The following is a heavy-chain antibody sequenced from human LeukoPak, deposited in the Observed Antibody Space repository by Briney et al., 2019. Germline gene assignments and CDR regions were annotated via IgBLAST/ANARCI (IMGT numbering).Heavy chain of an antibody. CDR3: ARDPLRYFNWDHYYYYMDV. CDR2: IRTQNYGAAT. CDR1: GFTLNNYA. D-gene: IGHD3-9*01. Sequence: GGSLRLSCAASGFTLNNYAMSWVRQAPGKGLEWVGFIRTQNYGAATDYGASVKGRFTISRDDSNSIAYLQMNSLKTEDTAVYYCARDPLRYFNWDHYYYYMDVWGKGTTVTISS. J-gene: IGHJ6*03. V-gene: IGHV3-49*04.